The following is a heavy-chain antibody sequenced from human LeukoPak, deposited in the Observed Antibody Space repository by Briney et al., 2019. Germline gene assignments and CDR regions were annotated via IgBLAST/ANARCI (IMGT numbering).Heavy chain of an antibody. D-gene: IGHD3-10*01. J-gene: IGHJ5*02. CDR1: GYTFTGYY. CDR2: INPDSGGT. CDR3: ARDYYGSGNNWFDP. V-gene: IGHV1-2*02. Sequence: GASVTVSCKASGYTFTGYYLHWVRQAPGQGLEWMGWINPDSGGTDYAQKFQGRVTMTRGTSISTAYMELSRLTSDDTPVYYCARDYYGSGNNWFDPWGQGTLVTVSS.